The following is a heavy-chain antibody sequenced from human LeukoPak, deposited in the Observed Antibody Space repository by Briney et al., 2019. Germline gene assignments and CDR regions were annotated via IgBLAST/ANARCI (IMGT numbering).Heavy chain of an antibody. V-gene: IGHV1-46*01. CDR1: GYTFTSYY. J-gene: IGHJ3*02. CDR2: INPSGGST. Sequence: ASVKVSCKASGYTFTSYYMHWVRQAPGQGLEWMGIINPSGGSTSYAQKFQGRVTMTRDTSTSTVYMELSSLRAEDTAVYYCASPFYGSGSQGLSWDAFDIWGQGTMVTVSS. D-gene: IGHD3-10*01. CDR3: ASPFYGSGSQGLSWDAFDI.